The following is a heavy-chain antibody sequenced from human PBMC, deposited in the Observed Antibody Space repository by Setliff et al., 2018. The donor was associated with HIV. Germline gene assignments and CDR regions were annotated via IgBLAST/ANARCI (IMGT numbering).Heavy chain of an antibody. J-gene: IGHJ4*02. CDR3: ARGTRTTVWGVFEERFPGSQ. Sequence: SETLSLTCVVYGYYISSGSYWGWIRQPPGKGLEWSGSNFHRGSTSYNPSLKSRVTISVDTSKHQFSLSLNSVTAADTAVYYCARGTRTTVWGVFEERFPGSQWGQGTLVTVSS. D-gene: IGHD3-10*01. V-gene: IGHV4-38-2*01. CDR1: GYYISSGSY. CDR2: NFHRGST.